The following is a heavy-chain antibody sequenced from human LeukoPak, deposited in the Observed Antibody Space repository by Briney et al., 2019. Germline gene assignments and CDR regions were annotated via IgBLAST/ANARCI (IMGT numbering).Heavy chain of an antibody. Sequence: PGGSLKLSCAASGFTFSGSPMHWARQASGKGLEWVGLIRSKANNYATLYAASVKGRFTISRDDSKNTAYLQMNSLKTEDTAVYYCTRGPFYDSSGYYGNWFDAWGQGTLVTVSS. D-gene: IGHD3-22*01. J-gene: IGHJ5*02. CDR1: GFTFSGSP. CDR3: TRGPFYDSSGYYGNWFDA. V-gene: IGHV3-73*01. CDR2: IRSKANNYAT.